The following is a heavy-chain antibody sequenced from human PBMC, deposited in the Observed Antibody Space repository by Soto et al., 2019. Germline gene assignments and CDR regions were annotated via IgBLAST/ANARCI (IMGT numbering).Heavy chain of an antibody. CDR2: ISGGGGST. D-gene: IGHD2-2*01. V-gene: IGHV3-23*01. CDR3: ANGICSTSCYAGIYGMDV. CDR1: GITFSSYA. Sequence: GGSLRLSCAASGITFSSYAMNWVRQAPGKGLEWVSTISGGGGSTYYADSVKGRFTISRDNSKNTLYLQMNSLRAEDTAVYYCANGICSTSCYAGIYGMDVWGQGTTVTVSS. J-gene: IGHJ6*02.